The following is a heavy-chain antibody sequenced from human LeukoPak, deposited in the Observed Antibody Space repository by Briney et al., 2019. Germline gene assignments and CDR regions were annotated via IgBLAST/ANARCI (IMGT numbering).Heavy chain of an antibody. D-gene: IGHD3-22*01. CDR1: GYTFTSYY. V-gene: IGHV1-46*01. CDR2: INPSGGST. J-gene: IGHJ4*02. Sequence: ASVKVSCKASGYTFTSYYMHWVRQAPGQGLEWMGIINPSGGSTSYAQKFQGRVTMTRDTSTSTVYMELSSLRSEDTAVYYCARGRSMVVITGDPFDYWGQGTLATVSS. CDR3: ARGRSMVVITGDPFDY.